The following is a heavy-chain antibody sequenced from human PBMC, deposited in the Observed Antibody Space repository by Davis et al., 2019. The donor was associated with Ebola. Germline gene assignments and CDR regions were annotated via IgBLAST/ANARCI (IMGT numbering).Heavy chain of an antibody. CDR2: ISAYNGNT. CDR3: ARMGSITIFGVVYYYMDV. Sequence: ASVKVSCKASGYTFTGYYMHWVRQAPGQGLEWMGWISAYNGNTNYAQKLQGRVTMTTDTSTSTAYMELRSLRSDDTAVYYCARMGSITIFGVVYYYMDVWGKGTTVTVSS. CDR1: GYTFTGYY. J-gene: IGHJ6*03. V-gene: IGHV1-18*04. D-gene: IGHD3-3*01.